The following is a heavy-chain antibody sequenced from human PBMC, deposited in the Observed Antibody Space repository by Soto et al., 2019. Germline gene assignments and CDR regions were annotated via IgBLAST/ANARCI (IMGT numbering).Heavy chain of an antibody. CDR3: ARSDMTTVTPFDY. J-gene: IGHJ4*02. Sequence: SETLSLTCTVSGCSISSYYWSWIRQPPGKGLEWIGYIYYSGSTNYNPSLKSRVTISVDTSKNQFSLKLSSVTAADTAVYYCARSDMTTVTPFDYWGQGTLVTVSS. CDR1: GCSISSYY. V-gene: IGHV4-59*01. CDR2: IYYSGST. D-gene: IGHD4-17*01.